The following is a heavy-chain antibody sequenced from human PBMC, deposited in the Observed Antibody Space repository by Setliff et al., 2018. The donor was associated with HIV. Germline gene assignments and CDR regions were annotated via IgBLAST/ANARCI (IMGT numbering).Heavy chain of an antibody. Sequence: GGSLRLSCAASGFTVSSYYMSWVRQAPGKGLEWVSTIYSDGNTYHADSVKGRFTLSRDNSENALFLQMNSLRPEDTAVYYCARLRPYNSALDYWGQGTLVTVSS. CDR3: ARLRPYNSALDY. V-gene: IGHV3-66*02. J-gene: IGHJ4*02. D-gene: IGHD3-10*01. CDR1: GFTVSSYY. CDR2: IYSDGNT.